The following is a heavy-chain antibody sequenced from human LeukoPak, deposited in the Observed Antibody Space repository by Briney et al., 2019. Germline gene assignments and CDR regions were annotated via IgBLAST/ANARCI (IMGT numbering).Heavy chain of an antibody. CDR3: ASSPTSECSGGSCYSY. V-gene: IGHV1-2*02. Sequence: GASVKESCKASGYTFTGYYMHWVRQAPGQGLEWMGWINPNSGGTNDVQKLQGRVTMTRDTSITTAYMQLSRLRSDDTAVYYCASSPTSECSGGSCYSYWGQGTLLTVSP. D-gene: IGHD2-15*01. CDR2: INPNSGGT. J-gene: IGHJ4*02. CDR1: GYTFTGYY.